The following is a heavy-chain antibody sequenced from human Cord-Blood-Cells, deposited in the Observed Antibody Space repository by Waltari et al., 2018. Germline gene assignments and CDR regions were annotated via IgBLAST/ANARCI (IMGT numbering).Heavy chain of an antibody. Sequence: QVQLQESGPGLVKPSETLSLTCTVSGGSVSSGRYYWSWLRQPPGKGLEWIGYIYYSGSTNYNPSLKSRVTISVDTSKNQFSLKLSSVTAADTAVYYCARGDYDFWSGYDYWGQGTLVTVSS. CDR1: GGSVSSGRYY. V-gene: IGHV4-61*01. D-gene: IGHD3-3*01. CDR3: ARGDYDFWSGYDY. CDR2: IYYSGST. J-gene: IGHJ4*02.